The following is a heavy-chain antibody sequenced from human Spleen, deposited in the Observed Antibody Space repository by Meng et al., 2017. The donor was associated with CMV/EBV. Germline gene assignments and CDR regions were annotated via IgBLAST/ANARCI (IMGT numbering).Heavy chain of an antibody. CDR3: ARDLSGKKSPDY. J-gene: IGHJ4*02. Sequence: CAGSGGSISSSNWWSWVRQPPGKGLEWIGEIYHSGSTNYNPSLKSRVTISVDKSKNQFSLKLSSVTAADTAVYYCARDLSGKKSPDYWGQGTLVTVSS. V-gene: IGHV4-4*02. CDR1: GGSISSSNW. D-gene: IGHD6-25*01. CDR2: IYHSGST.